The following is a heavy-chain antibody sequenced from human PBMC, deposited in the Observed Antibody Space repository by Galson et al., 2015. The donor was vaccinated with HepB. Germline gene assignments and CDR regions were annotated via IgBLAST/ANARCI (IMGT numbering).Heavy chain of an antibody. J-gene: IGHJ4*02. CDR2: IIPILGIA. V-gene: IGHV1-69*04. CDR3: ARMRLYGGNPSGTFDY. Sequence: SVKVSCKASGGTFSSYAISWVRQAPGQGLEWMGRIIPILGIANYAQKFQGRVTITADKSTSTAYMELSSLRSEDTAVYYCARMRLYGGNPSGTFDYWGQGTLVTVSS. CDR1: GGTFSSYA. D-gene: IGHD4-23*01.